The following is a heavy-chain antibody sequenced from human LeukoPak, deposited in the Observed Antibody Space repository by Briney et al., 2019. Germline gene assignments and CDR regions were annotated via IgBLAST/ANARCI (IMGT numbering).Heavy chain of an antibody. CDR3: ARAGVWDYSDSSGYHNAAFDI. CDR1: GYTFTDYY. J-gene: IGHJ3*02. V-gene: IGHV1-2*02. D-gene: IGHD3-22*01. Sequence: ASVKVSCEASGYTFTDYYMHWVRQAPGQGLGWMGWINPSSGGTNYAQKFQGRVTVTRDTSISTAYMDLSRLRSDDTAVYYCARAGVWDYSDSSGYHNAAFDIWGQGTMVTVSS. CDR2: INPSSGGT.